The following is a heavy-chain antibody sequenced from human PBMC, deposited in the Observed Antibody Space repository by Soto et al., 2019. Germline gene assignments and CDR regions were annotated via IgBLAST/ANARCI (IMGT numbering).Heavy chain of an antibody. CDR1: GGSISSGDYY. CDR3: AREFRGDYYDSSGPQTPDY. CDR2: IYYSGST. V-gene: IGHV4-30-4*01. Sequence: PSETLSLTCTVSGGSISSGDYYWSWIRQPPGKGLEWIGYIYYSGSTYYNPSLKSRVTISVDTSKNQFSLKLSSVTAADTAVYYCAREFRGDYYDSSGPQTPDYWGQGTLVTVSS. D-gene: IGHD3-22*01. J-gene: IGHJ4*02.